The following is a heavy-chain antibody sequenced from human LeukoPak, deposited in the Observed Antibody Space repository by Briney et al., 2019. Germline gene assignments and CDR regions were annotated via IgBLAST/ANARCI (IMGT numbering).Heavy chain of an antibody. J-gene: IGHJ4*02. Sequence: ASVKVSCKASGYPFTAYYMHWVRQAPGQGLEWMGWINPYDDGTNYAQKFQGRVTMTRDTSISTAYMELSRLKSDDTAVYYCARWRGLNNWSSFDYWGRGTLVSVSS. CDR2: INPYDDGT. CDR1: GYPFTAYY. D-gene: IGHD1-20*01. CDR3: ARWRGLNNWSSFDY. V-gene: IGHV1-2*02.